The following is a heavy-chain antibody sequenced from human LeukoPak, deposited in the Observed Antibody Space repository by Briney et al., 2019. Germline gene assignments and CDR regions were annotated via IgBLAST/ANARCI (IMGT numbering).Heavy chain of an antibody. CDR3: ARDGRFGELSDY. D-gene: IGHD3-10*01. V-gene: IGHV1-18*01. Sequence: ASVKVSCKASGYTFISYGISWVRQAPGQGLEWMGWISAYNGNTNYAQKLQGRVTMTTVTSTSTAYMELRSLRSDDTAVYHCARDGRFGELSDYWGQGTLVTVSS. J-gene: IGHJ4*02. CDR1: GYTFISYG. CDR2: ISAYNGNT.